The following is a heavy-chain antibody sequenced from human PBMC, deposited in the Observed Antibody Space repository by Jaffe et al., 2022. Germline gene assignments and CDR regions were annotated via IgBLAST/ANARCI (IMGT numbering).Heavy chain of an antibody. Sequence: EVQLVESGGGLVQPGGSLRLSCAASGFTFSSYSMNWVRQAPGKGLEWVSYISSSSSTIYYADSVKGRFTISRDNAKNSLYLQMNSLRAEDTAVYYCARDLIFYSNSNDYWGQGTLVTVSS. CDR3: ARDLIFYSNSNDY. CDR2: ISSSSSTI. CDR1: GFTFSSYS. D-gene: IGHD4-4*01. V-gene: IGHV3-48*01. J-gene: IGHJ4*02.